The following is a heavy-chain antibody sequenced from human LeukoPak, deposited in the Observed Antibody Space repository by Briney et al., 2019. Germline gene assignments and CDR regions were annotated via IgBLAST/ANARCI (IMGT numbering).Heavy chain of an antibody. CDR3: ARETSGWYYFDY. D-gene: IGHD6-19*01. CDR2: IFHSGSF. Sequence: PSETLSLTCTASGASISTYYWSWIRQPPGKGLEWIGYIFHSGSFNYNPSLKSRVTISADTSKNQFSLKLSSVTAADTAVYYCARETSGWYYFDYWGQGTLVTVSS. J-gene: IGHJ4*02. CDR1: GASISTYY. V-gene: IGHV4-59*01.